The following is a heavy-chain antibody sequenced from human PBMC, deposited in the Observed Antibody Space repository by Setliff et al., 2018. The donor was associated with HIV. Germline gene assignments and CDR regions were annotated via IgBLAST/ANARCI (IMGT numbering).Heavy chain of an antibody. V-gene: IGHV3-64*04. Sequence: PGGSLRLSCLVSGFTVSTYSLNWARQAPGKRPEYVAALSRGGDNTKYADSVKGRFIISRDTSKNTLYLQMNSVRAEDTAVYYCARDTLHKDYWGQGTLVTVSS. CDR2: LSRGGDNT. J-gene: IGHJ4*02. CDR3: ARDTLHKDY. D-gene: IGHD4-4*01. CDR1: GFTVSTYS.